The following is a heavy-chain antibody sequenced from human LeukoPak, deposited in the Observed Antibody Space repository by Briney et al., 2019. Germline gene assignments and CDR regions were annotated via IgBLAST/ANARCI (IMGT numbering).Heavy chain of an antibody. CDR1: GFTFSGSA. D-gene: IGHD2-2*02. J-gene: IGHJ5*02. CDR2: IRSKANSYAT. CDR3: ARDPWLPDCSSTSCYTGWFDP. V-gene: IGHV3-73*01. Sequence: GGSLRLSCAASGFTFSGSAMHWVRQASGKGLEWVGRIRSKANSYATAYAASVKGRFTISRDDSKNTAYLQMNSLRAEDTAVYYCARDPWLPDCSSTSCYTGWFDPWGQGTLVTVSS.